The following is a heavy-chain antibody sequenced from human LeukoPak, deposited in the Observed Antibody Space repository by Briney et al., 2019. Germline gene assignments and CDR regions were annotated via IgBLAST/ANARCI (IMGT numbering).Heavy chain of an antibody. D-gene: IGHD6-19*01. V-gene: IGHV4-30-4*08. CDR2: IHYSGST. Sequence: PSQTLSLTCTVSGGSISTDNYWSWIRQPPGKGLEWIGYIHYSGSTYYNPSLKSRVTISLDTSKTQFSLKLSSVTAADTAVYYCARLQAGPYFDHWGQGTLVTVSS. CDR3: ARLQAGPYFDH. CDR1: GGSISTDNY. J-gene: IGHJ4*02.